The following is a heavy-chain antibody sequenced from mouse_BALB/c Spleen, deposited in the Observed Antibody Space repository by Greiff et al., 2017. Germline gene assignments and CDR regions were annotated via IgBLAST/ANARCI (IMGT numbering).Heavy chain of an antibody. V-gene: IGHV3-6*02. CDR3: AYGYDRFDY. CDR1: GYSITSGYY. Sequence: DVQLQESGPGLVKPSQSLSLTCSVTGYSITSGYYWNWIRQFPGNKLEWMGYISYDGSNNYNPSLKNRISITRDTSKNQFFLKLNSVTTEDTATYYCAYGYDRFDYWGQGTTLTVSS. D-gene: IGHD2-2*01. CDR2: ISYDGSN. J-gene: IGHJ2*01.